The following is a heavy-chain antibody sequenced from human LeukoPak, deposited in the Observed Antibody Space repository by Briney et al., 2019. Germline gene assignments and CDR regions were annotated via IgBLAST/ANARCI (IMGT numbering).Heavy chain of an antibody. CDR3: ARRVKGGAKDY. CDR2: IYYSGST. Sequence: SETLSLTCTVSGGSISSYYWSWIRQPPGEGLEWIGYIYYSGSTNYNPSLKSRVTISVDTSKNQFSLKLSSVTAADTAVYYCARRVKGGAKDYWGQGTLVTVSS. D-gene: IGHD1-26*01. CDR1: GGSISSYY. V-gene: IGHV4-59*12. J-gene: IGHJ4*02.